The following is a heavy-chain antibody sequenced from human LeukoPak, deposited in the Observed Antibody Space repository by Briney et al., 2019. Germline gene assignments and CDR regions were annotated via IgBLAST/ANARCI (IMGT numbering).Heavy chain of an antibody. CDR1: GGSISSYY. V-gene: IGHV4-4*07. CDR3: ARSSSSWYAGWFDP. D-gene: IGHD6-13*01. CDR2: IYTSGST. Sequence: SETLSLTCTVSGGSISSYYWSWIRQPAGKGLEWIGRIYTSGSTNYNPSLKSRVTMSVDTSKNQSSLKLSSVTAADTAVYYCARSSSSWYAGWFDPWGQGTLVTVSS. J-gene: IGHJ5*02.